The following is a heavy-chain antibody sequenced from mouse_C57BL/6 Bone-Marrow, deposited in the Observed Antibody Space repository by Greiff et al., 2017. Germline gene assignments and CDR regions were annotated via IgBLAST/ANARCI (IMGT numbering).Heavy chain of an antibody. CDR1: GYAFSSYW. J-gene: IGHJ4*01. Sequence: QVQLQQSGAELVKPGASVKISCKASGYAFSSYWMNWVKQRPGKGLEWIGQIYPGDGDTNYNGKFKGKATLTAYKSSSTAYMQLSSLTSEDSAVYFCAGGKDYDYGRPMDYWGQGTSVTVSS. D-gene: IGHD2-4*01. V-gene: IGHV1-80*01. CDR2: IYPGDGDT. CDR3: AGGKDYDYGRPMDY.